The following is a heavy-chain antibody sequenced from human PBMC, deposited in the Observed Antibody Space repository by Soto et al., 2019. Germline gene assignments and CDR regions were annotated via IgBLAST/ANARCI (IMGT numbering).Heavy chain of an antibody. CDR3: VKERYAQRRLEDYGMDV. D-gene: IGHD5-18*01. V-gene: IGHV3-30*18. J-gene: IGHJ6*02. Sequence: QVQLVESGGGVVQPGRSLRRACAASGFTFSSYGIHWVRQAPGKGLEWVPLLSYDGTDNYYADSVKGRFTISRDNSNNTLYLQMSSLGPEDTAVYYCVKERYAQRRLEDYGMDVWGQGTTVTV. CDR1: GFTFSSYG. CDR2: LSYDGTDN.